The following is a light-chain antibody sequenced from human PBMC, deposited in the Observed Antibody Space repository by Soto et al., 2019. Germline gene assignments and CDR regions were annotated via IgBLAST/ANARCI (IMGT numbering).Light chain of an antibody. CDR2: KAT. J-gene: IGKJ1*01. CDR1: QKIDTW. Sequence: DIQVTQSPPTLSASVGDRDTTTCRARQKIDTWFAWYQQKPGTAPKLLIYKATILLSGVPSRFSGSGSGTEFTLAISSLQPDDFATYYCQEYETVSPWTFGQGTKVDIK. CDR3: QEYETVSPWT. V-gene: IGKV1-5*03.